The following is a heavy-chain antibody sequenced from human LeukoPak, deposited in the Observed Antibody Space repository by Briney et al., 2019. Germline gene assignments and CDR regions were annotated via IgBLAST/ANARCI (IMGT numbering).Heavy chain of an antibody. CDR2: ISSSSSYI. V-gene: IGHV3-21*04. D-gene: IGHD6-19*01. Sequence: GGSLRLSCAASGFTFSSYSMNWVRQAPGKGLEWVSSISSSSSYIYYADSVKGRFIISTDNSKNTLYLQMNSLRAEDTAVYYCAKDLSLRSSDWYPGFDSWGQGTLVTVSS. CDR1: GFTFSSYS. J-gene: IGHJ4*02. CDR3: AKDLSLRSSDWYPGFDS.